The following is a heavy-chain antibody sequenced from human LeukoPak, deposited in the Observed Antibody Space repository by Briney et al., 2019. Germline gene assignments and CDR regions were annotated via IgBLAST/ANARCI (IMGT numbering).Heavy chain of an antibody. Sequence: LSLTCTVSGGSISSGDYYWSWIRQPPGKGLEWIGYIYYSGSTYYNPSLKSRVTISVDTSKNQFSLKLSSVTAADTAVYYCARELRYFDPYSNWFDPWGQGTLVTVSS. J-gene: IGHJ5*02. D-gene: IGHD3-9*01. CDR1: GGSISSGDYY. V-gene: IGHV4-30-4*01. CDR2: IYYSGST. CDR3: ARELRYFDPYSNWFDP.